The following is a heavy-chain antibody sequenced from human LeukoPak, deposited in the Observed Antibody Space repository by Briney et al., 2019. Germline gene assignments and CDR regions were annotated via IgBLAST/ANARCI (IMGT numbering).Heavy chain of an antibody. CDR3: ARRAPAGRCFDF. D-gene: IGHD6-13*01. CDR1: GYSFISHY. J-gene: IGHJ4*02. V-gene: IGHV1-46*01. CDR2: INPNGGST. Sequence: GASVKVSCKASGYSFISHYIHWVRQAPGQGLEWMGIINPNGGSTTYAQKFQGRVTMTSDTSTRTVYMELSSLRPEDTAVFYCARRAPAGRCFDFWGQGTLLTVSS.